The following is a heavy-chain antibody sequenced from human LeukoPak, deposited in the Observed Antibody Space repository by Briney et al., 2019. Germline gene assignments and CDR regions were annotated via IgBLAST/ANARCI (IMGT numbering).Heavy chain of an antibody. V-gene: IGHV3-7*01. CDR1: GSTFSSYW. CDR3: ARDWASRAAKNGMDV. J-gene: IGHJ6*02. D-gene: IGHD5-18*01. CDR2: IKQDGSEK. Sequence: PGGSLRLSCAATGSTFSSYWMSWVRQAPGKGLEWVANIKQDGSEKYYVDSVKGRFTISRDNAKNSLYLQMNSLRAEDTAVYYCARDWASRAAKNGMDVWGQGTTVTVSS.